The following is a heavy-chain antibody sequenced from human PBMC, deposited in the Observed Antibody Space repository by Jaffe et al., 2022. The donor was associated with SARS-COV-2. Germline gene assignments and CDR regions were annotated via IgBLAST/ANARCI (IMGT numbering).Heavy chain of an antibody. V-gene: IGHV4-39*01. CDR1: GGSIITNIDY. D-gene: IGHD2-2*01. Sequence: QLQLQVSGPGLVKPSETLSLTCAVSGGSIITNIDYCGWVRQPPGKGLEWIGTIYYTGTTYYNPSLKSRVTTSVDTSKNQFSLKLTSVTAADTAVYYCARGIHCSDTSCFGLDVWGQGTTVTVSS. J-gene: IGHJ6*02. CDR3: ARGIHCSDTSCFGLDV. CDR2: IYYTGTT.